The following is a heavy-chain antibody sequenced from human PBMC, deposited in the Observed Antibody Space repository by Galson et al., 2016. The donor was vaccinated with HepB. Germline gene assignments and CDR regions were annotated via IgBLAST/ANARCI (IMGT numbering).Heavy chain of an antibody. Sequence: SVKVSCKASGYTFTNYGITWVRQAPGQGLEWMGWISVYDGNTNYAQKLQGRVTMTTDTSTSTAYMEVRNLRSDDTAVYYCASLLTTVTAGRDYFDYWGQGRLVTVSS. J-gene: IGHJ4*02. CDR1: GYTFTNYG. CDR2: ISVYDGNT. V-gene: IGHV1-18*04. D-gene: IGHD4-17*01. CDR3: ASLLTTVTAGRDYFDY.